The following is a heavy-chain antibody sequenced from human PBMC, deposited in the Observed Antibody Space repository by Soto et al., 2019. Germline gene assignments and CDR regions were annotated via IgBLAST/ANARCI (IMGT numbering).Heavy chain of an antibody. CDR2: IDPSDSYT. V-gene: IGHV5-10-1*01. Sequence: EVQLVQSGAEVKKPGESLRISCKGSGYSFTSYWISWVRQMPGKGLEWMGRIDPSDSYTNYSPSFQGHVTISADKPIHTASRPWSSLKASDTAMYYCASLQAAAGDKAIAFYYWGQGTLVTVSS. J-gene: IGHJ4*02. CDR1: GYSFTSYW. D-gene: IGHD6-13*01. CDR3: ASLQAAAGDKAIAFYY.